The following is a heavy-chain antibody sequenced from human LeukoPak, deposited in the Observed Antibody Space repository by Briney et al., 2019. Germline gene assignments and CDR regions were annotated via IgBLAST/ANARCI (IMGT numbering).Heavy chain of an antibody. Sequence: KPSETLSLTCTVSGGSISSSSYYWGWIRQPPGKGLEWIGNINYSGSAYYNPSLKSRVTISVDTSRNQFSLKLSSVTAADTAVYYCARRQEWLVGSHFDCWGQGTLVTVSS. V-gene: IGHV4-39*01. CDR3: ARRQEWLVGSHFDC. D-gene: IGHD6-19*01. J-gene: IGHJ4*02. CDR1: GGSISSSSYY. CDR2: INYSGSA.